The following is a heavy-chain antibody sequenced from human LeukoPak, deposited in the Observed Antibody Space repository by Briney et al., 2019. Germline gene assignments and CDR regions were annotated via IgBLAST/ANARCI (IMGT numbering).Heavy chain of an antibody. J-gene: IGHJ6*02. Sequence: GGSLRLSCAASGFTFSSYGMHWVRQAPGKGLEWVAVISYDGSDKYYADSVKGRFTISRDNAKNSLYLQMNSLRAEDTAVYYCARDREYNYDFWSGSGMDVWGQGTTVTVSS. V-gene: IGHV3-30*03. D-gene: IGHD3-3*01. CDR3: ARDREYNYDFWSGSGMDV. CDR1: GFTFSSYG. CDR2: ISYDGSDK.